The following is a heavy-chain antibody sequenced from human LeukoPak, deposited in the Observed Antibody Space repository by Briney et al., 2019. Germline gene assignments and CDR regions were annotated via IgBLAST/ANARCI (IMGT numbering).Heavy chain of an antibody. V-gene: IGHV3-66*04. D-gene: IGHD3-9*01. CDR3: ARLLTTAIRWAWYFDL. Sequence: GGPLRLSCVASGLTVSSNYMSWVRQVPGRGLEWVSVVYPDGNTYYADSAKGRFAISTDISKNTLFLQMDSLRAEDTAVYYCARLLTTAIRWAWYFDLWGRGTLVTVSS. J-gene: IGHJ2*01. CDR2: VYPDGNT. CDR1: GLTVSSNY.